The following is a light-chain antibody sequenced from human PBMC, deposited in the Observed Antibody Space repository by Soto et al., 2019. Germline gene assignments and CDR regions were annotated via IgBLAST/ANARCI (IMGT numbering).Light chain of an antibody. Sequence: EIVLTQSPGTLSLSPGERATLSCRASQRVGSNLAWYQKKPGQAPRLLIYDVHNKAAGIPGRFSGSGSGTDFTLTIGSLEPDDCAGYYCQWRSDWPRTVGQGTKVEI. CDR2: DVH. CDR1: QRVGSN. J-gene: IGKJ1*01. CDR3: QWRSDWPRT. V-gene: IGKV3-11*01.